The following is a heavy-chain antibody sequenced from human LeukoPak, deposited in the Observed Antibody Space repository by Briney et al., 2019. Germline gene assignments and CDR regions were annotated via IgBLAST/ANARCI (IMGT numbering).Heavy chain of an antibody. Sequence: GGSLRLSCAASGFTFSSYAMSWVRQAPGKGLEWVSAISGSGGSTYYADSVKGRFTISRDNSKNTLYLQMNSLRAEDTAVYYCATGRRVWGIVVVVAPTLGYFDYSGQGTLVTVSS. D-gene: IGHD2-15*01. CDR1: GFTFSSYA. J-gene: IGHJ4*02. CDR2: ISGSGGST. V-gene: IGHV3-23*01. CDR3: ATGRRVWGIVVVVAPTLGYFDY.